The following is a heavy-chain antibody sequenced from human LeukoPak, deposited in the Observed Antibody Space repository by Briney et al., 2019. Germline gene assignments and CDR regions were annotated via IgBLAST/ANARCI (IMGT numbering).Heavy chain of an antibody. V-gene: IGHV3-23*01. CDR3: ARRRYSGSYHRNWFDP. J-gene: IGHJ5*02. CDR2: ISGSGGST. CDR1: GFTFSSYA. Sequence: GGSLRLSCAASGFTFSSYAMSWVRQAPGKGLEWVSAISGSGGSTYYADSVKGRFTISRDNSKNTLYLQMNSLRAEDTAVYYCARRRYSGSYHRNWFDPWGQGTLVTVSS. D-gene: IGHD1-26*01.